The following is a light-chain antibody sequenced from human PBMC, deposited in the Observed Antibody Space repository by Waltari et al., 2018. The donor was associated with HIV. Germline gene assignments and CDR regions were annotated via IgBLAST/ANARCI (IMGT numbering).Light chain of an antibody. CDR1: SSDVGGYNY. J-gene: IGLJ2*01. CDR2: DVI. Sequence: QSALTQPPSASGSPGQSVTLSCTGTSSDVGGYNYVSWHQQHPGKAPKLMIYDVIKGPSGVPDRCSGSKSGNTASLTVCGLQPEDEADYYCSSHAGSKVVFGGGTRLTVL. V-gene: IGLV2-8*01. CDR3: SSHAGSKVV.